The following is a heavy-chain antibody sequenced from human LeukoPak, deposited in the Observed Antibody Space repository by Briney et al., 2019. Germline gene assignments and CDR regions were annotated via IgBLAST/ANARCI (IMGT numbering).Heavy chain of an antibody. CDR3: ARDIPPYYYDSSGGFDY. Sequence: GGSLRLSCAASGFIITNNYMNWVRQAPGKGLEWVSSISSSSSYIYYADSVKGRFTISRDNAKNSLYLQMNRLRAEDTAVYYCARDIPPYYYDSSGGFDYWGQGTLVTVSS. V-gene: IGHV3-21*01. D-gene: IGHD3-22*01. CDR1: GFIITNNY. CDR2: ISSSSSYI. J-gene: IGHJ4*02.